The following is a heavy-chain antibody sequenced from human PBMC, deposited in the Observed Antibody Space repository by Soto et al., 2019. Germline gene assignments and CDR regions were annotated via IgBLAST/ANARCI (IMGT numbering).Heavy chain of an antibody. CDR1: GLSISDHY. D-gene: IGHD5-12*01. Sequence: GGSLRLSCVASGLSISDHYMDWVRQAPVKGLEWVGRTRDKANSYTTEYAASVKGRFTISRDDSKNSLYLQMNSLTTEDTAVYYCTRGGAYGPFDNWGQGTLVTVSS. V-gene: IGHV3-72*01. J-gene: IGHJ4*02. CDR2: TRDKANSYTT. CDR3: TRGGAYGPFDN.